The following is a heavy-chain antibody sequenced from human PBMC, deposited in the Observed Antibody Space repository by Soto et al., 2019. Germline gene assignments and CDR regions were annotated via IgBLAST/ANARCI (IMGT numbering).Heavy chain of an antibody. D-gene: IGHD2-2*01. CDR1: GGTFSSYA. J-gene: IGHJ6*02. CDR2: ISPISGTA. CDR3: ARSQGSSTSLDIYYYYYYGMDV. V-gene: IGHV1-69*01. Sequence: QVQLVQSGAEVKKPGSSVKVSCKASGGTFSSYAISWVRQAPGQGLEWMGGISPISGTANYAQKFQGRVTITADESTSTAYMELSSLRSEDTAVYYCARSQGSSTSLDIYYYYYYGMDVWGQGTTVTVSS.